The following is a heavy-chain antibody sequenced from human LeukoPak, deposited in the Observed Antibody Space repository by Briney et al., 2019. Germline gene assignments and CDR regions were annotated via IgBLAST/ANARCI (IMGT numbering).Heavy chain of an antibody. CDR2: INPSGGST. V-gene: IGHV1-46*01. J-gene: IGHJ4*02. CDR3: ARGGGLRFLEWLKYSLDY. Sequence: ASVKVSCKPSGYTFTSYYMHWVRQAPGQGLEWMGIINPSGGSTSYAQKFQGRVTMTRDTSTSTVYMELSSLRSEDTAVYYCARGGGLRFLEWLKYSLDYWGQGTLVTVSS. D-gene: IGHD3-3*01. CDR1: GYTFTSYY.